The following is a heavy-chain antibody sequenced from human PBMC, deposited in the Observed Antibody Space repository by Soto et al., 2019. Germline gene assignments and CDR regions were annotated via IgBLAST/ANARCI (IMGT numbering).Heavy chain of an antibody. D-gene: IGHD1-1*01. CDR2: IYATGTT. CDR1: GASISGFY. V-gene: IGHV4-4*07. Sequence: SETLSLTCTVSGASISGFYWSWIRKSARKGLEWIGRIYATGTTDYNPSLKSRVMMSVDTSKKQFSLKLRSVTAADTAVYYCVRDGTKTLRDWFDPWGQGISVTVSS. CDR3: VRDGTKTLRDWFDP. J-gene: IGHJ5*02.